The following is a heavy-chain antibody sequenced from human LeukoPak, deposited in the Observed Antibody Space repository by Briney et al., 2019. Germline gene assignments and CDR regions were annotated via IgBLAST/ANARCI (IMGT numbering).Heavy chain of an antibody. Sequence: PGGSLRLSCAASGFTFSSYAMSWVRQAPGKGLEWVSAISGSGGSTYYADSVKGRFTISRDNSKNTLYLQMNSLRAEDTAVYYCAREGRGGYCSGGSCYTDDFDYWGQGTLVTVSS. V-gene: IGHV3-23*01. J-gene: IGHJ4*02. CDR3: AREGRGGYCSGGSCYTDDFDY. CDR1: GFTFSSYA. CDR2: ISGSGGST. D-gene: IGHD2-15*01.